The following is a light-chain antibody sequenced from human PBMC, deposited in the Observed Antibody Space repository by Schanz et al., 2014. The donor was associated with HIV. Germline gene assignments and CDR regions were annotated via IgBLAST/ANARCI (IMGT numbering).Light chain of an antibody. V-gene: IGKV2-28*01. Sequence: DIVMTQSPLSLPVTPGEPASISCGSSQGLLHSDGYNYLDWYLQKPGKSPQLLMYLGSNRASGVPDRFSGGGSGTDFTLKISKVEAEDVGVYYCMQALQTPGWTFGQGTKVEIK. CDR2: LGS. CDR3: MQALQTPGWT. J-gene: IGKJ1*01. CDR1: QGLLHSDGYNY.